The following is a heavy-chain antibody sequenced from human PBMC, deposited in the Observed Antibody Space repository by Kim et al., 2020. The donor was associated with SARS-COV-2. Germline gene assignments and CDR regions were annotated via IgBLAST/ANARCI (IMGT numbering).Heavy chain of an antibody. J-gene: IGHJ3*02. CDR2: IWYDGSNK. CDR1: GFTFSSYG. D-gene: IGHD3-3*01. CDR3: ATASYVTDEWLHFRDDDACDI. Sequence: GGSLRLSCAASGFTFSSYGMHWVRQAPGKGLEWVAVIWYDGSNKYYADSVKGRFTISRDNTKNTLYLQMNSLRAEDTAVYYCATASYVTDEWLHFRDDDACDIWGQRTSVTVSS. V-gene: IGHV3-33*01.